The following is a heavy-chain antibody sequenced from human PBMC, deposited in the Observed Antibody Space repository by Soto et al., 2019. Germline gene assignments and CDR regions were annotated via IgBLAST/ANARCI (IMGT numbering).Heavy chain of an antibody. CDR1: GGTFSSYA. D-gene: IGHD1-1*01. V-gene: IGHV1-69*13. CDR2: IIPIFGTA. CDR3: ASWRDGYNSLFDY. J-gene: IGHJ4*02. Sequence: GASVKVSCKASGGTFSSYAISWVRQAPGQGLEWMGGIIPIFGTANYAQKFQGRVTITADESTSTAYMELSSLRSEDTAVYYCASWRDGYNSLFDYWGQGTLVTVSS.